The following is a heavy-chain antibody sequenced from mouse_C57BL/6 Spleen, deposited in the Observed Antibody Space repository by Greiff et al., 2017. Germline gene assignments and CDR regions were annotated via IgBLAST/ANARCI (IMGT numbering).Heavy chain of an antibody. J-gene: IGHJ2*01. V-gene: IGHV1-61*01. CDR3: ARSDGQLRLHYFDY. Sequence: QVQLQQPGAELVRPGSSVKLSCKASGYTFTSYWMDWVKQRPGQGLEWIGNIYPSDSETHYNQKFKDKATLTVDKSSSTAYMQLSSLTSEDSAVYYCARSDGQLRLHYFDYWGQGTTLTVSS. CDR2: IYPSDSET. CDR1: GYTFTSYW. D-gene: IGHD3-2*02.